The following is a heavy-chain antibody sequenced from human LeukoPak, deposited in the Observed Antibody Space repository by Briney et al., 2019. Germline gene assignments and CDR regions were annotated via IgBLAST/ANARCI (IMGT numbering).Heavy chain of an antibody. Sequence: QPGRSLRLSCAASGFTFSSYGMHWVRQAPGKGLEWVAGISYDGSNKYYADSVKGRFTISRDNSKNTLYLQMNSLRAEDTAVYYCAKEGLGTSGYPLDYWGQGTLVPVPS. V-gene: IGHV3-30*18. CDR1: GFTFSSYG. J-gene: IGHJ4*02. CDR2: ISYDGSNK. D-gene: IGHD3-22*01. CDR3: AKEGLGTSGYPLDY.